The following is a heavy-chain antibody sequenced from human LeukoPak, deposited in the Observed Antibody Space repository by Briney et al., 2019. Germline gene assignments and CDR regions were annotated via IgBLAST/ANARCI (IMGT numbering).Heavy chain of an antibody. CDR1: GFTFRSHS. D-gene: IGHD1-26*01. Sequence: GGSLRLSCAASGFTFRSHSMNWVRQAPGKGLEWVSSVSSSSSYIYYADSVKGRFTISRDNAKNSLHLQMNSLRAEDTAVYYCARRLEVTSYSPFDYWGQGTLVTVSS. J-gene: IGHJ4*02. CDR2: VSSSSSYI. CDR3: ARRLEVTSYSPFDY. V-gene: IGHV3-21*01.